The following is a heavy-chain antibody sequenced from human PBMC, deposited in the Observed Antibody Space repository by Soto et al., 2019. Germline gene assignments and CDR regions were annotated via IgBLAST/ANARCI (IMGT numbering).Heavy chain of an antibody. CDR3: ARAGVYSGYDGDFDY. V-gene: IGHV4-59*01. CDR2: IYYSGST. Sequence: KPSETLSLTCTVCGVSISSYYWSWIRQPPGKGLEWIGYIYYSGSTNYNPSLKSRVNISVDTSKNQFSLKLSSVTAADTAVYYCARAGVYSGYDGDFDYWGQGTLVTVSS. J-gene: IGHJ4*02. D-gene: IGHD5-12*01. CDR1: GVSISSYY.